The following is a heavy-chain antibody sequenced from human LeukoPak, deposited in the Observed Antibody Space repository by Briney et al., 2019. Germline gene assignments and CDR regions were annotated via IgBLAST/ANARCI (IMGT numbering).Heavy chain of an antibody. Sequence: KPSETLSLTCTVSGRSISSSSYYWGWIRRPPGKGLEWIGSIYYSGSTYYNPSLKSRVTISVDTSKNQFSLKLSSVTAADTAVYYCASSRDGGAFDIWGQGTMVTVSS. D-gene: IGHD4-23*01. CDR2: IYYSGST. CDR1: GRSISSSSYY. V-gene: IGHV4-39*07. J-gene: IGHJ3*02. CDR3: ASSRDGGAFDI.